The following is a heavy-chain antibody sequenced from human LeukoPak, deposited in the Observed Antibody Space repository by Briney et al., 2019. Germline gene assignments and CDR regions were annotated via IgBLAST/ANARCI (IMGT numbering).Heavy chain of an antibody. D-gene: IGHD3-22*01. J-gene: IGHJ4*02. CDR3: ARGPDYYDSSGYYHQGRNLDY. CDR2: ISYDGSNK. V-gene: IGHV3-30-3*01. Sequence: PGGSPRLSCAASGFTFSSYAMHWVRQAPGKGLEWVAVISYDGSNKYYADSVKGRFTISRDNSKNTLYLQMNSLRAEDTAVYYCARGPDYYDSSGYYHQGRNLDYWGQGTLVTVSS. CDR1: GFTFSSYA.